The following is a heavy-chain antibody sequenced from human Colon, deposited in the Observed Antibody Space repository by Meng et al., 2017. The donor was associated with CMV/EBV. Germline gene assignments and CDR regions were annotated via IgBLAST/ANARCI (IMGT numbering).Heavy chain of an antibody. CDR3: ARGACSSSSCYSRY. CDR1: GFTFSNYE. D-gene: IGHD2-2*02. Sequence: GGSLRLSCAASGFTFSNYEMNWVRQAPGKGLEWISHISSSGNTIYYADSVQGRFTISRDNAKNSLYLQMNSLRAEDTALYYCARGACSSSSCYSRYWGQGTLVTVSS. V-gene: IGHV3-48*03. J-gene: IGHJ4*02. CDR2: ISSSGNTI.